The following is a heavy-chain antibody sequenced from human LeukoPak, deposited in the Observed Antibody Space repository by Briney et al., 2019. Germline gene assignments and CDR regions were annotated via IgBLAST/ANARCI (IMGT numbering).Heavy chain of an antibody. V-gene: IGHV4-59*01. CDR2: IYYSGST. J-gene: IGHJ6*02. D-gene: IGHD6-13*01. Sequence: PSETLSLTCTVSGGSISSYYWSWIRQPPGKGLEWIGYIYYSGSTNYNPSLKSRVTISVDTSKNQFSLKLSSVTAADTAVYYCARIEQQLVISGHYYGMDVWGQGTTVTVSS. CDR3: ARIEQQLVISGHYYGMDV. CDR1: GGSISSYY.